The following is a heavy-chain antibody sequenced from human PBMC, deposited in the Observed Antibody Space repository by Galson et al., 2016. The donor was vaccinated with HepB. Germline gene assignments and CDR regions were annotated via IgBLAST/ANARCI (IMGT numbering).Heavy chain of an antibody. D-gene: IGHD1-1*01. V-gene: IGHV6-1*01. CDR1: GDSVSSNSAT. CDR3: ARRTGNGFDV. J-gene: IGHJ6*02. Sequence: AISGDSVSSNSATWNWIRLSPSRGLDWLGRTYYRSKWYSDYALSVKSRITINADTSKSQFSLQLNSVTPEDTAVYYCARRTGNGFDVWGQGTTVTVSS. CDR2: TYYRSKWYS.